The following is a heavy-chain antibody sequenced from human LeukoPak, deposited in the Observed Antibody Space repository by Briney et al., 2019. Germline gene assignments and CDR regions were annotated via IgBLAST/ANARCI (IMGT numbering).Heavy chain of an antibody. D-gene: IGHD1-26*01. CDR1: GFTFRSYA. Sequence: PGGSLRLSCAASGFTFRSYAMSWVRQAPGRGLEWVSAISGSGGSTYYADSVRGRFTISRDSSKNTLYLQMNSLRAEDTAIYYCAKGPTRGYWGQGTLVTVSS. CDR2: ISGSGGST. V-gene: IGHV3-23*01. CDR3: AKGPTRGY. J-gene: IGHJ4*02.